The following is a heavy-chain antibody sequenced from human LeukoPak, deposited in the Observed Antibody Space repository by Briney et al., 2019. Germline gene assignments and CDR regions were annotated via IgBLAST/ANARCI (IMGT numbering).Heavy chain of an antibody. J-gene: IGHJ4*02. CDR3: ATTRYYYDSSGYSNFDY. CDR2: ISLSGGST. Sequence: GGSLRLSCAASGFTFSSYAINWIRQAPGKGLEWVSAISLSGGSTYYADSVKGRFTISRDNSKNTLYLQMNSLRAEDTAVYYCATTRYYYDSSGYSNFDYWGQGTLVTVSS. D-gene: IGHD3-22*01. V-gene: IGHV3-23*01. CDR1: GFTFSSYA.